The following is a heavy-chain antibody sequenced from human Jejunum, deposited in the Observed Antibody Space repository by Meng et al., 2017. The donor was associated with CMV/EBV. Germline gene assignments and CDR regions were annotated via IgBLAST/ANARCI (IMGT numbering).Heavy chain of an antibody. V-gene: IGHV4-31*03. Sequence: CTVSGGSINSVGSYWSWIRQHPGKGLEWIGYVYYIGSPYYNPSLRSRVTISLDTSKNQFSLKLGSVTAADTAVYYCARETTGVYDSWGQGTLVTVSS. CDR1: GGSINSVGSY. CDR2: VYYIGSP. D-gene: IGHD4-11*01. CDR3: ARETTGVYDS. J-gene: IGHJ4*02.